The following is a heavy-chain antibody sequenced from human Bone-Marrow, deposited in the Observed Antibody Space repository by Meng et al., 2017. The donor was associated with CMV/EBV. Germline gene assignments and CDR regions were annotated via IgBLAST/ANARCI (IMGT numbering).Heavy chain of an antibody. CDR1: GFNFNSYG. Sequence: GGPLRLSFAAPGFNFNSYGIHGVLQAPGKGLEWVAVIWYDGSKKYYADSVKGRFIISRGNSMNTLYLQMNSLRAADTAGYYCAKDQVRGGPHGMDVWGQGTTVTVSS. J-gene: IGHJ6*02. V-gene: IGHV3-33*06. CDR2: IWYDGSKK. D-gene: IGHD3-10*01. CDR3: AKDQVRGGPHGMDV.